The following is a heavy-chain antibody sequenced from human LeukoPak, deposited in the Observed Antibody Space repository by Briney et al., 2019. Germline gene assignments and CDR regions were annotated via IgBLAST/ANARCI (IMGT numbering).Heavy chain of an antibody. CDR2: IYYSGSS. Sequence: SETLSLTCTVSGGSISGYYWTWIRLPPGRGLEWIGYIYYSGSSTYNPSLKSRVTMSVDTSKNQFSLQLTSVTAADTAVYYCARETGTAAGSTGRAFDIWGQGTMVTVSS. D-gene: IGHD6-13*01. CDR1: GGSISGYY. V-gene: IGHV4-59*12. J-gene: IGHJ3*02. CDR3: ARETGTAAGSTGRAFDI.